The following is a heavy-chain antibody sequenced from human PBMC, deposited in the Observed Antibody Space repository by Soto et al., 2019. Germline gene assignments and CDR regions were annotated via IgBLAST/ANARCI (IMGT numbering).Heavy chain of an antibody. J-gene: IGHJ6*02. V-gene: IGHV1-69*17. CDR3: AGDAPPRSGIYYGMDV. D-gene: IGHD3-10*01. CDR2: INPMLRIT. Sequence: QVQLVQSGAEVKKPGSSVKVSCKASGNNFNNYFIHWVRQVPGQGLECMGGINPMLRITQYRQQFQGRITVPADRSTGTSYMELSGLESEDTAVYYCAGDAPPRSGIYYGMDVWGQGTTITVSS. CDR1: GNNFNNYF.